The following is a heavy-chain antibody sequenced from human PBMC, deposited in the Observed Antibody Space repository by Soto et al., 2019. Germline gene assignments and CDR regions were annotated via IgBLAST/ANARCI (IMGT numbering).Heavy chain of an antibody. CDR3: ARGILWFGENYYYMDV. CDR2: IYYSGST. J-gene: IGHJ6*03. CDR1: GGSISSYY. D-gene: IGHD3-10*01. V-gene: IGHV4-59*08. Sequence: PSETLSLTCTVSGGSISSYYWSWIRQPPGKGLEWIGYIYYSGSTNYNPSLKSRVTISVDTSKNQFSLKLSSVTAADTAVYYCARGILWFGENYYYMDVWGKGTTVTVSS.